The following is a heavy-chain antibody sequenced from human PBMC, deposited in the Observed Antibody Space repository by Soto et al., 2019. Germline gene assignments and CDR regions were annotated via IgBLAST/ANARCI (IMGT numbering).Heavy chain of an antibody. V-gene: IGHV1-8*01. CDR1: GYTFSNYD. J-gene: IGHJ4*02. CDR2: MNPHSGNT. Sequence: ASVKVSCKASGYTFSNYDIHWVRQATGQGLEWVGWMNPHSGNTGYAQKFQGRVTLTRSTSISTAYLELSSLRSEDTAVYYCVRLNGDSDGYYSAGVDYWDQ. CDR3: VRLNGDSDGYYSAGVDY. D-gene: IGHD3-22*01.